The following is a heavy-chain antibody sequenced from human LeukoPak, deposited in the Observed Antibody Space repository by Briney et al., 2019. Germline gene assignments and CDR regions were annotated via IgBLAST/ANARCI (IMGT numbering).Heavy chain of an antibody. CDR2: IYYSGST. CDR3: TRHNPYYDSSGYYRD. CDR1: GGSISSSSYY. D-gene: IGHD3-22*01. V-gene: IGHV4-39*01. J-gene: IGHJ4*02. Sequence: SETLSLTCTVSGGSISSSSYYWGWIRQPPGKGLEWIGSIYYSGSTYYNPSLKSRVTISVDTSKNQFSLKLSSVTAADTAVYYCTRHNPYYDSSGYYRDWGQGTLVTVSS.